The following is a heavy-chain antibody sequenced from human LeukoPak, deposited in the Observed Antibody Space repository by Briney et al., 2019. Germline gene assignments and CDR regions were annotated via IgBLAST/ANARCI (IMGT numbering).Heavy chain of an antibody. CDR3: ARDILVRHFDY. D-gene: IGHD1-26*01. Sequence: ASVKVSCKASGGTFSSYAISWVRQAPGQGLEWMGWINHNSGGTNYAQKFQGRVTMTRDTSISTAYMELSRLRSDDTAVYYCARDILVRHFDYWGQGTLVTVSS. CDR2: INHNSGGT. CDR1: GGTFSSYA. V-gene: IGHV1-2*02. J-gene: IGHJ4*02.